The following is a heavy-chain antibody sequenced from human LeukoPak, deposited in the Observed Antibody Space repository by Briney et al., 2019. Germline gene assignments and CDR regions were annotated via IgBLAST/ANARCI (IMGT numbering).Heavy chain of an antibody. D-gene: IGHD3-3*01. J-gene: IGHJ6*03. V-gene: IGHV4-59*01. CDR1: GGSISSYY. Sequence: PSETLSLTCTVSGGSISSYYWSWIRQPPGKGLEWIGYIYYSGSTNYNPSLKSRVTISVDTSKNQFSLKLSSVTAADTAVYYCARGCYDFWSGYLYYYYYMDVWGKGTTVTFSS. CDR2: IYYSGST. CDR3: ARGCYDFWSGYLYYYYYMDV.